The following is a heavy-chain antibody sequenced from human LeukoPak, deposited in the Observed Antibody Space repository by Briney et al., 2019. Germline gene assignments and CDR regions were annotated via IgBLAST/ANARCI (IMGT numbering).Heavy chain of an antibody. D-gene: IGHD4-23*01. J-gene: IGHJ3*02. CDR2: ISYDGSNK. CDR3: ARDGGYGGNPNDAFDM. V-gene: IGHV3-30*03. Sequence: GRSLRLSCAASGFTFSSYGMHWVRQAPGKGLEWVAVISYDGSNKYYADSVKSRFTISRDNSKNTLYLQMNSLRAEDTAVYYCARDGGYGGNPNDAFDMWGQGTMVTVSS. CDR1: GFTFSSYG.